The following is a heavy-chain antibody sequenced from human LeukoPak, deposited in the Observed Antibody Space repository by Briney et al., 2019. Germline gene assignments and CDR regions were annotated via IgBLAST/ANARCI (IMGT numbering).Heavy chain of an antibody. CDR3: AKVERYFDWLLSSYFDY. Sequence: PGGSLRLSCAASGFTVSSNYMSWVRQAPGKGLEWVSAISGSGGSTYYADSVKGRFTISRDNSKNTLYLQMNSLRAEDTAVYYCAKVERYFDWLLSSYFDYWGQGTLVTVSS. J-gene: IGHJ4*02. D-gene: IGHD3-9*01. CDR2: ISGSGGST. V-gene: IGHV3-23*01. CDR1: GFTVSSNY.